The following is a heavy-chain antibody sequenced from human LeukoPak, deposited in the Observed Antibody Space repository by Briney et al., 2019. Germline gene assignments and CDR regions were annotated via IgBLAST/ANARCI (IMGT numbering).Heavy chain of an antibody. CDR1: GYTFTSYD. J-gene: IGHJ4*02. V-gene: IGHV1-8*03. CDR2: MNPNSGNT. CDR3: ARGTGVGNYFDY. Sequence: ASVKVSCKASGYTFTSYDINWVRQATGQGLEWMGWMNPNSGNTGYAQKFQGRVTITRNTSISTAYMELSSLRSEDTAVYYCARGTGVGNYFDYWGQGTLVTVSS. D-gene: IGHD2-8*02.